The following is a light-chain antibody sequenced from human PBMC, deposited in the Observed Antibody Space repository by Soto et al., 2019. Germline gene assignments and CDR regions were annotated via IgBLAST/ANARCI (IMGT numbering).Light chain of an antibody. CDR3: QQYNNWPWT. CDR1: QSVRSK. V-gene: IGKV3-15*01. Sequence: EIVLTQSPATLSVSPGERVTHCCRASQSVRSKLVWYQRKPGQALRLLIYDASTRVTGTAARFSGSGSGADFTLTISSVQSEDSAIYYCQQYNNWPWTLGQGTKVDIK. CDR2: DAS. J-gene: IGKJ1*01.